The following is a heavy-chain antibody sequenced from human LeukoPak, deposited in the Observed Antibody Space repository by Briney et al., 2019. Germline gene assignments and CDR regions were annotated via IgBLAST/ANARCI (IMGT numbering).Heavy chain of an antibody. CDR2: VFFTGTT. CDR3: ARLGGSYGMGV. D-gene: IGHD3-16*01. V-gene: IGHV4-39*01. CDR1: GGPLSGSGYY. Sequence: PSETLSLTCTVSGGPLSGSGYYWGWIRQPPGKGLEWIASVFFTGTTYHTPALKSRLTISGDTSKNQFSLQLSCVTAADTAVYYCARLGGSYGMGVWGQGTTVTVSS. J-gene: IGHJ6*02.